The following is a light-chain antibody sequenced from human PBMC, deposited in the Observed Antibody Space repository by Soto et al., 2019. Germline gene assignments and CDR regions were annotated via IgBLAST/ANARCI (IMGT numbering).Light chain of an antibody. CDR1: SDDIGGYYY. V-gene: IGLV2-14*03. CDR3: SSFTSRHTLA. Sequence: QSVLTQPASVSGSPGQSITISCTGTSDDIGGYYYAAWYQQHPGTAPKLIIYDVSNRPSGVSNRFSGSKSDNTASLTLSGLQAEDEADYYCSSFTSRHTLAFGGGTKLTVL. J-gene: IGLJ3*02. CDR2: DVS.